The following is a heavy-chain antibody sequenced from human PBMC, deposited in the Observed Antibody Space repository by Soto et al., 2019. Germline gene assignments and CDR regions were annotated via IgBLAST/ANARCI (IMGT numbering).Heavy chain of an antibody. V-gene: IGHV3-23*01. J-gene: IGHJ3*02. CDR1: GFTFRSYA. CDR2: ISGSGVGT. CDR3: AKCMTTVTTFPFDI. Sequence: EVQLLESGGGLVQPGGSLRLSCAASGFTFRSYAMSWVRQAPGKGLEWVSAISGSGVGTYYADSVKGRFTISRDNSKNTLYLQMNSLRVEDTAVHYCAKCMTTVTTFPFDIWGQGTMVTVSS. D-gene: IGHD4-17*01.